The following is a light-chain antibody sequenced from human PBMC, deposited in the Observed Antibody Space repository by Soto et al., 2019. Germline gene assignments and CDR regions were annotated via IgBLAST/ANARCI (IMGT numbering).Light chain of an antibody. CDR3: QQYNSYSPTWT. J-gene: IGKJ5*01. CDR1: QSINIW. V-gene: IGKV1-5*03. CDR2: KAS. Sequence: DIQMTQSPSTLSASVGDRFTITLLASQSINIWLAWYQQKPGKAPKLLIYKASSLESGVPSRFSGSGSGTEFTLTISSLQPDDFATYYCQQYNSYSPTWTFGQGTRLEIK.